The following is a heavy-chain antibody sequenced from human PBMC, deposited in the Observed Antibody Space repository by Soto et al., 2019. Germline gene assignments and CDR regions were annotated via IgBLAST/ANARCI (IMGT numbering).Heavy chain of an antibody. D-gene: IGHD2-15*01. J-gene: IGHJ4*02. CDR3: VRTSLVVAAATREDY. CDR1: GFTFSSYW. V-gene: IGHV3-74*01. CDR2: INSDGSST. Sequence: GGSLRLSCAASGFTFSSYWMHWVRQAPGKGLVWVSRINSDGSSTSYADSVKGRFTISRDNAKNTLYLQMNRLRAEDTAVYYCVRTSLVVAAATREDYWGQGTLVTAPQ.